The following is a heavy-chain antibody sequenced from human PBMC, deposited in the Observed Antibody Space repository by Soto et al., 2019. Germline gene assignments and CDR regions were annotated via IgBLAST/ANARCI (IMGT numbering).Heavy chain of an antibody. V-gene: IGHV3-23*01. CDR2: INSNGGSR. D-gene: IGHD4-17*01. CDR3: AKDSGELTTADP. J-gene: IGHJ5*02. CDR1: AFSFSNYA. Sequence: GGSLRLSCTASAFSFSNYAMTWVRQAPGKGLEWVSAINSNGGSRYYADSVKGRFTISRDNSKNTLYLQMNSLRAEDTAVYYCAKDSGELTTADPWGQGTLVTVSS.